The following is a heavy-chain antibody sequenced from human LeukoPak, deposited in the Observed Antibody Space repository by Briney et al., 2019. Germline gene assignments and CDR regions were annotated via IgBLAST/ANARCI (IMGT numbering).Heavy chain of an antibody. CDR3: VRVGQPLANWFDP. CDR2: ITLIFDTA. D-gene: IGHD2-2*01. V-gene: IGHV1-69*05. CDR1: GATISSFA. J-gene: IGHJ5*02. Sequence: SVKVSCKASGATISSFAIHWVRQAPGQGLEWMGGITLIFDTAKFAQKFQGRLTITTDESTGTTYMELSSLRSEDTAVYYCVRVGQPLANWFDPWGQGTLVTVSS.